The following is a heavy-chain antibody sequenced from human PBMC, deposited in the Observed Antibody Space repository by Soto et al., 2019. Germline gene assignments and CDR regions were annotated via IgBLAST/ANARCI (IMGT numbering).Heavy chain of an antibody. CDR1: GFTFSSYW. J-gene: IGHJ4*02. CDR2: ISGGGSST. V-gene: IGHV3-74*01. CDR3: AKDPPETANYFDY. Sequence: GGSLRLSCAASGFTFSSYWMHWVRQAPGKGLEWVSRISGGGSSTNYADSVKGRFTISRDNAKNTLYLQMNSLRAEDTAVYYCAKDPPETANYFDYWGQGTLVTVSS.